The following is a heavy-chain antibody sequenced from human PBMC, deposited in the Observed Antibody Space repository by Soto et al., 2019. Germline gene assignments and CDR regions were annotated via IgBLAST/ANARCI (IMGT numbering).Heavy chain of an antibody. CDR1: GFTFSSYG. CDR3: AKGIYGSGSPSYFDY. V-gene: IGHV3-30*18. CDR2: ISYDGSNK. Sequence: QVQLVESGGGVVQPGRSLRLSCAASGFTFSSYGMHWVRQASGKGLEWVAVISYDGSNKYYADSVKGRFTISRDNSKNTLYLQMNSLRAEDTAVYYCAKGIYGSGSPSYFDYWGQGTLVTVSS. J-gene: IGHJ4*02. D-gene: IGHD3-10*01.